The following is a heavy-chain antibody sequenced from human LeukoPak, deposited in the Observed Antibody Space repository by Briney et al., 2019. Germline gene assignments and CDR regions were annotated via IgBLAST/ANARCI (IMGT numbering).Heavy chain of an antibody. J-gene: IGHJ6*02. V-gene: IGHV5-10-1*01. Sequence: GESLKISCKGSGYRFTSYWISWVRQMPGKGLEWMGKIDPSDSYTNYSPSFQGHVTISADKSISTAYLQWSSLKASDTAMYYCTRQGHYYGMDVWGQGTTVTVSS. CDR2: IDPSDSYT. CDR1: GYRFTSYW. CDR3: TRQGHYYGMDV.